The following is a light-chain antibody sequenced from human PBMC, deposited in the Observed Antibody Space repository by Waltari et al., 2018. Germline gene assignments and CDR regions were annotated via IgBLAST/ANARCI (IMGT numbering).Light chain of an antibody. Sequence: QSALTQPPSASGSPGQSVTISCTGTSSDVGGSNYVSWYQHHPGKAPKLMIYDVTNRPSGVPDRFSGSKSGNTASLTVSGLQAEDEADYYCNSYAGSNNFPWVFGGGTKLTVL. J-gene: IGLJ3*02. V-gene: IGLV2-8*01. CDR1: SSDVGGSNY. CDR3: NSYAGSNNFPWV. CDR2: DVT.